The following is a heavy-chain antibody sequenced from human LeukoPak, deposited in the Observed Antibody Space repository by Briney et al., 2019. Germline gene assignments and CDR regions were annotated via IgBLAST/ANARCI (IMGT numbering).Heavy chain of an antibody. CDR1: GGSISSSSYH. D-gene: IGHD6-6*01. J-gene: IGHJ4*02. CDR3: ARASAARTDY. CDR2: IYYSGST. Sequence: PSETLSLTCTVSGGSISSSSYHWGWIRQPPGKGLEWIGSIYYSGSTYYNPSLKSRVTISVDTSKNQFSLKLSTVTAADTAVYYCARASAARTDYWGQGTLVTVSS. V-gene: IGHV4-39*01.